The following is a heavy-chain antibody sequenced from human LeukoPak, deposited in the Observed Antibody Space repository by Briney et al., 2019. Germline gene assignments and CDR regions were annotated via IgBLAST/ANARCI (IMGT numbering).Heavy chain of an antibody. CDR1: GFTFSNAW. CDR3: TTVQAGYCSSTSCPYYFDY. CDR2: IKSKTDGGTT. V-gene: IGHV3-15*01. D-gene: IGHD2-2*01. Sequence: AGGSLRLSCAASGFTFSNAWMSWVRQAPGKGLEWVGRIKSKTDGGTTDYAAPVKGRFTISRDDSKTTLYLQMNSLKTEDTAVYYCTTVQAGYCSSTSCPYYFDYWGQGTLVTVSS. J-gene: IGHJ4*02.